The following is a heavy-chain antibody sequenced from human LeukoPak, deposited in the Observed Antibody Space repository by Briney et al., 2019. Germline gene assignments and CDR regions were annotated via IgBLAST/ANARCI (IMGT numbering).Heavy chain of an antibody. J-gene: IGHJ4*02. Sequence: ASVKVSCKASGGTFSSYAISWVRQAPGQGLEWVRGIIPIFGTANYAQKFQGRVTITADESTSTAYMELSSLRSEDTAVYYCARDREYYYDSSGYYWGQGTLVTVSS. V-gene: IGHV1-69*13. CDR3: ARDREYYYDSSGYY. CDR1: GGTFSSYA. D-gene: IGHD3-22*01. CDR2: IIPIFGTA.